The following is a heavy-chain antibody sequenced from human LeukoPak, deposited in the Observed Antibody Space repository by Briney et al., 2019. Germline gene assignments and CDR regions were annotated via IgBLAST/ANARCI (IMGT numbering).Heavy chain of an antibody. D-gene: IGHD2-2*01. CDR2: INPNSGGT. V-gene: IGHV1-2*06. Sequence: ASVKVSCKASGYTFTGYYMHWVRQAPGQGLEWMGRINPNSGGTNYAQKFQGRVTMTRDTSISTAYMELGRLRSDDTAVYYCARMAIVVVPAAMNANYWGQGTLVTVSS. CDR1: GYTFTGYY. J-gene: IGHJ4*02. CDR3: ARMAIVVVPAAMNANY.